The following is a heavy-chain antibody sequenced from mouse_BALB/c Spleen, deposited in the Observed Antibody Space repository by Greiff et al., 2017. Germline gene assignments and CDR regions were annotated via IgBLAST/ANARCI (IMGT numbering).Heavy chain of an antibody. V-gene: IGHV5-17*02. J-gene: IGHJ4*01. CDR2: ISSGSSTI. Sequence: EVQGVESGGGLVQPGGSRKLSCAASGFTFSSFGMHWVRQAPEKGLEWVAYISSGSSTIYYADTVKGRFTISRDNPKNTLFLQMTSLRSEDTAMYYCAREEAYAMDYWGQGTSVTVSS. CDR1: GFTFSSFG. CDR3: AREEAYAMDY.